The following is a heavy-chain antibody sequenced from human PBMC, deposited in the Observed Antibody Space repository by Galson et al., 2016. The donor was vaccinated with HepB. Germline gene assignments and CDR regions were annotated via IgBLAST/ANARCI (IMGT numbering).Heavy chain of an antibody. CDR2: ISYDGNNK. D-gene: IGHD3-9*01. CDR3: ALGPYSDWAYLNH. Sequence: SLRLSCAASGFTFSNYGMHWVRQAPGKGLEWVAVISYDGNNKNSADSVEGRFIISRDNSKNTLYLQMNSLRDDYTAVYHCALGPYSDWAYLNHWGKGTLVTVSS. CDR1: GFTFSNYG. J-gene: IGHJ5*02. V-gene: IGHV3-30*03.